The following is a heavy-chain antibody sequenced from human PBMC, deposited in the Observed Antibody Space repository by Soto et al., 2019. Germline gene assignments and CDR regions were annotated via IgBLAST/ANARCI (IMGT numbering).Heavy chain of an antibody. CDR3: ARDRVVVAALWYYFDN. V-gene: IGHV3-7*01. D-gene: IGHD2-15*01. CDR1: GFMFNSYW. CDR2: INKDGSEK. Sequence: GGSLRLSCAGSGFMFNSYWMSWVRQAPGKGLEWVVNINKDGSEKNYVDSVKGRFTISRDNARNSLYLQMNSLRAEDTAVYYCARDRVVVAALWYYFDNWGRGTLVTVSS. J-gene: IGHJ4*02.